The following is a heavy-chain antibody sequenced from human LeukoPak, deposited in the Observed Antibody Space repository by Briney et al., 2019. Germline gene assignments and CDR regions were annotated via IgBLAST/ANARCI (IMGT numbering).Heavy chain of an antibody. CDR2: ISSTSTYT. CDR1: GFTLSDYY. J-gene: IGHJ4*02. Sequence: GGSLRLSCAVSGFTLSDYYVSWVRQAPGKGLEWVSYISSTSTYTNYADSVKGRFTISRDNTKNSLYLQMNSLRAEDTAVYYCARREARIFDYWGQGTLVTVSS. D-gene: IGHD1-26*01. V-gene: IGHV3-11*03. CDR3: ARREARIFDY.